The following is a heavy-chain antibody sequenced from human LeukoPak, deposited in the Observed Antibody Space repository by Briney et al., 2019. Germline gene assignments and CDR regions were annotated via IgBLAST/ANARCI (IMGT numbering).Heavy chain of an antibody. D-gene: IGHD2-2*02. CDR3: AKDCGTSCYSWFDP. J-gene: IGHJ5*02. Sequence: PGGSLRLSCAAFGFTFSSYAMSWVRQAPGKGLEWVSAISGSGDSTYYADSVKGRFTISRDNSKNTLYLQMNSLRAEDTAVYYCAKDCGTSCYSWFDPWGQGTLVTVSS. CDR2: ISGSGDST. CDR1: GFTFSSYA. V-gene: IGHV3-23*01.